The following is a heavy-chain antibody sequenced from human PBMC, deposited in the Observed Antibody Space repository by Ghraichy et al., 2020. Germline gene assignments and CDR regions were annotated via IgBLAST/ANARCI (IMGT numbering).Heavy chain of an antibody. CDR3: AREFCRGGRCFFGTGGSHFDY. Sequence: LSLTCEASGFSLSNYWMHWVRQVPGKGLVWVSRIKSDGGNTIYADSVKGRFTISRDNAKNTLYLQMNSLRAEDTAVYYCAREFCRGGRCFFGTGGSHFDYWGQGTLVTVSS. CDR2: IKSDGGNT. V-gene: IGHV3-74*01. D-gene: IGHD2-15*01. CDR1: GFSLSNYW. J-gene: IGHJ4*02.